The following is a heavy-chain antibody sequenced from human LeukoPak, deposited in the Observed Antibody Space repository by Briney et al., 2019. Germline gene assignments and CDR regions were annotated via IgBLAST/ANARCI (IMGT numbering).Heavy chain of an antibody. V-gene: IGHV3-73*01. Sequence: GGSLRLSCAASGFTFSGSAMHWVRQASGKGLEWVGRIRSKANSYATAYAASVKGRFTISRDDSKNTAYLQMNSLKTEDTAVYYCTRLTAAAGNYYYGMDVWGKGTTVTVSS. CDR1: GFTFSGSA. CDR3: TRLTAAAGNYYYGMDV. J-gene: IGHJ6*04. CDR2: IRSKANSYAT. D-gene: IGHD6-13*01.